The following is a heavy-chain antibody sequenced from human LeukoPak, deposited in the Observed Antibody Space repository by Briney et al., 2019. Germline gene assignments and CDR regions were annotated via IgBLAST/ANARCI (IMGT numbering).Heavy chain of an antibody. CDR1: GFXFSSYW. CDR3: ARYGALDY. Sequence: GGSLRLSCAASGFXFSSYWITWVRQAPGKGLQWVANINQDGSEKYYVDSVKGRFTISRDNAKSSLYLQMKSLRIEDTAVYYCARYGALDYWGQGTLVTVSS. D-gene: IGHD4-17*01. V-gene: IGHV3-7*04. J-gene: IGHJ4*02. CDR2: INQDGSEK.